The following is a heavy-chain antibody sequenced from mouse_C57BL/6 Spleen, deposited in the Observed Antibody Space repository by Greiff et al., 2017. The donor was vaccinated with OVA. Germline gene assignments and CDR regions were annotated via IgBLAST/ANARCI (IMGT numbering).Heavy chain of an antibody. CDR3: ARALYYDYAYFDY. Sequence: EVQLVESEGGLVQPGSSMKLSCTASGFTFSDYYMAWVRQVPEKGLEWVANINYDGSSTYYLDSLKSRFIISRDNAKNILYLQMSSLKSEDTATYYCARALYYDYAYFDYWGQGTTLTVSS. D-gene: IGHD2-4*01. J-gene: IGHJ2*01. CDR2: INYDGSST. CDR1: GFTFSDYY. V-gene: IGHV5-16*01.